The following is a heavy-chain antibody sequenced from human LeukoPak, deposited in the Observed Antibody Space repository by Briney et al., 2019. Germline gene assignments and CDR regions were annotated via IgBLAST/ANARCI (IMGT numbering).Heavy chain of an antibody. CDR3: VRLRRNSDTSGYYYYDY. CDR2: ISVRSNYI. J-gene: IGHJ4*02. CDR1: GYTFSSFS. D-gene: IGHD3-22*01. V-gene: IGHV3-21*01. Sequence: GGSLRLSCAASGYTFSSFSINWVRQAPGKGLEWVSSISVRSNYIYYADSVRGRFSISRDDARDSLYLQMNSLRAEDTAVYYCVRLRRNSDTSGYYYYDYWGQGTLVTVSS.